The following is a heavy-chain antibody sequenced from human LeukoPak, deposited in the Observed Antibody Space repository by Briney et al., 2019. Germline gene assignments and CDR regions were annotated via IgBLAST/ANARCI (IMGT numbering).Heavy chain of an antibody. D-gene: IGHD3-3*01. CDR3: ARDSKTHYDFWSGYYMLDY. J-gene: IGHJ4*02. CDR1: DYTFSNYG. CDR2: ISAYNGNT. V-gene: IGHV1-18*01. Sequence: ASVTVSCTAFDYTFSNYGITWVRQAPGQGLEWMGWISAYNGNTNYAQKLQGRVTMTTDTSTSTAHMELRSLRSDDTAVYYCARDSKTHYDFWSGYYMLDYWAQGTLVTVSS.